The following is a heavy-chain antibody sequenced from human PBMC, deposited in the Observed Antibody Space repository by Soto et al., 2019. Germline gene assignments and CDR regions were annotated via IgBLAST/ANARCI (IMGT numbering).Heavy chain of an antibody. CDR2: IYYSGST. V-gene: IGHV4-39*01. CDR3: ERYTERGGWDLPLNWFDP. Sequence: SETLSLTCTVSGGSISSSSYYWGWIRQPPGKGLEWIGSIYYSGSTYYNPSLKSRVTISVDTSKNQFSLKLSSVTAADTAVYYCERYTERGGWDLPLNWFDPWGQGTLVTVSS. J-gene: IGHJ5*02. CDR1: GGSISSSSYY. D-gene: IGHD1-26*01.